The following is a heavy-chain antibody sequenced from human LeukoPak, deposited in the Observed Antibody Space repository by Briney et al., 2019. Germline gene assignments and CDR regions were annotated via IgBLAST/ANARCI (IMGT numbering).Heavy chain of an antibody. CDR2: IYYSGST. Sequence: SETLSLTCTVSGGSVSSGSYYWSWIRQPPGKGLEWIGYIYYSGSTNYNPSLKSRVTISVDTSKNQFSLKLSSVTAADTAVYYCARTDYGEPPYYFDYWGQGTLVTVSS. CDR3: ARTDYGEPPYYFDY. V-gene: IGHV4-61*01. CDR1: GGSVSSGSYY. J-gene: IGHJ4*02. D-gene: IGHD4-17*01.